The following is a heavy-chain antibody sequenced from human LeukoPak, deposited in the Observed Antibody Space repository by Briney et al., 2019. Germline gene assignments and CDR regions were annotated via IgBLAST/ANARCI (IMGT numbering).Heavy chain of an antibody. J-gene: IGHJ3*02. CDR1: GFTFSSYA. Sequence: PGGSLRLSCAASGFTFSSYAMSWVRQAPGRGLEWVSAISGSGGSTYYADSVKGRFTISRDNSKNTLYLQMNSLRAEDTAVYYCAKGFIGQWLDSDDAFDIWGQGTMVTVSS. CDR3: AKGFIGQWLDSDDAFDI. V-gene: IGHV3-23*01. CDR2: ISGSGGST. D-gene: IGHD6-19*01.